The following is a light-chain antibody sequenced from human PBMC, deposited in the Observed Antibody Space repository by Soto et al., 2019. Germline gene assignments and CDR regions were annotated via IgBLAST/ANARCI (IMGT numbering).Light chain of an antibody. CDR1: NIGNKR. V-gene: IGLV3-21*04. Sequence: SYEQTQPPSVSVAPEKTATITCGGNNIGNKRVHWYRQKPGQAPVLLISYDSDRPSGIPERFSGSNSENTATLTISRVEAGDEADYYCQVWDIMTDNYVFGSGTKVTVL. CDR2: YDS. J-gene: IGLJ1*01. CDR3: QVWDIMTDNYV.